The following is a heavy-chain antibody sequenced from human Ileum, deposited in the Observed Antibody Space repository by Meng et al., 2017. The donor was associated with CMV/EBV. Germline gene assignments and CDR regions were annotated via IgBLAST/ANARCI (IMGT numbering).Heavy chain of an antibody. D-gene: IGHD1-26*01. J-gene: IGHJ4*02. CDR1: GGSISTNNYY. CDR2: MYYSGAT. V-gene: IGHV4-61*05. CDR3: VRVGAYWREDY. Sequence: SETLSLTCTVSGGSISTNNYYWAWIRQPPGKGLEWIGNMYYSGATTYNPSLKSRVTMSVDTSKNQFSLKLSSVTAADTAVYYCVRVGAYWREDYWGQGTLVTVSS.